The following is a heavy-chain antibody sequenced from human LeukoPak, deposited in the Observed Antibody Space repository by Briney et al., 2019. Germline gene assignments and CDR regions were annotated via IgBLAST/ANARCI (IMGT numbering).Heavy chain of an antibody. Sequence: ASVKVSCNASGYTFTSFAMNWVRQAPGQGLEWMGWINTNTGNPTYAQGFTGRFVFSLDTSVSTAYLQISSLKAEDTAVYYCARGGSSSWYPARDWFDPWGQGTLVTVSS. V-gene: IGHV7-4-1*02. CDR2: INTNTGNP. CDR1: GYTFTSFA. J-gene: IGHJ5*02. D-gene: IGHD6-13*01. CDR3: ARGGSSSWYPARDWFDP.